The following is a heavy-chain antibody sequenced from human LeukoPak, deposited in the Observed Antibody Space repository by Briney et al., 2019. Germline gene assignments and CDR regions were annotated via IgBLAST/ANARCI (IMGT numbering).Heavy chain of an antibody. J-gene: IGHJ3*02. D-gene: IGHD2-8*02. CDR2: IYYSGST. Sequence: SETLSLTRTVSGGSLSSGIYYWSWIRQPPGKGLEWIGYIYYSGSTNYNPSLKSRVTMSVETSKNQFSLKVTSVNAADTAVYYCARGYCTGGVCPDGFDIWGQGTMVTVSS. CDR1: GGSLSSGIYY. CDR3: ARGYCTGGVCPDGFDI. V-gene: IGHV4-61*01.